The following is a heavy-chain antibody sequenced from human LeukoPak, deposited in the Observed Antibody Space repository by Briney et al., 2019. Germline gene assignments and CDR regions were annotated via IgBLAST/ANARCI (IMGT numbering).Heavy chain of an antibody. J-gene: IGHJ2*01. D-gene: IGHD3-22*01. CDR2: IIPIFGTA. CDR1: GGTFSSYA. V-gene: IGHV1-69*05. Sequence: SVKVSCKASGGTFSSYAISWVRQAPGQGLEWMGGIIPIFGTANYAQKFQGRVTITTDDSTSTAYMELSSLRSEGPAVYYCASHYYYDSSGYQRAHWYFDLWGRGTLVTVSS. CDR3: ASHYYYDSSGYQRAHWYFDL.